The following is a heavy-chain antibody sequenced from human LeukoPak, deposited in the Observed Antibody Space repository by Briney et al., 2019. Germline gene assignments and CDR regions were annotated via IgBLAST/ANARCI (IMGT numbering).Heavy chain of an antibody. V-gene: IGHV5-51*01. D-gene: IGHD3-10*01. CDR3: ASPQMVHF. Sequence: GESLKISCITSGYRFTTNWIGWVRQMPVKGLEWMGIIYPGDSDTRYSPSFQGQVTISADKTISTAYLQWSSLKASDTAMYYCASPQMVHFWGQGTLVTVSS. CDR2: IYPGDSDT. CDR1: GYRFTTNW. J-gene: IGHJ4*02.